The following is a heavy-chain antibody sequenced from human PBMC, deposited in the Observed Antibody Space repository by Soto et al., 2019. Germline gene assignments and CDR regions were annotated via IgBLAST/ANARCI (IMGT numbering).Heavy chain of an antibody. D-gene: IGHD6-13*01. CDR3: ARDLAAGDL. CDR1: GYTFTSYD. J-gene: IGHJ5*02. V-gene: IGHV1-8*01. Sequence: ASVKVSCKASGYTFTSYDINRVRQATGQGLEWMGRMNPNRGNTGYAQKFQGRVTLTSDTSTSTVYMELSSLRFEDTALYYCARDLAAGDLWGQGTLVTVSS. CDR2: MNPNRGNT.